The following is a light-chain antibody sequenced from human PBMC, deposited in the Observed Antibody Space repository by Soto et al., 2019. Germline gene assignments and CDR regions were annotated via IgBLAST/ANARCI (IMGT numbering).Light chain of an antibody. CDR3: QQYIRWPLT. CDR1: QTVRSS. J-gene: IGKJ4*01. V-gene: IGKV3-15*01. Sequence: DIVLTQSPGTLSLSPGERATLSCRASQTVRSSSLAWYQQKPGQAPSLLIYGASTRATGTPARFSGSGSGTEFTLTISSLQSEDFAVYYCQQYIRWPLTFGGGTKVDIK. CDR2: GAS.